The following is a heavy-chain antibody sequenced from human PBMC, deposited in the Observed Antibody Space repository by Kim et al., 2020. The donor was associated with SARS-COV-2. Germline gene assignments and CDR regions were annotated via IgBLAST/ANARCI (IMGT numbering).Heavy chain of an antibody. Sequence: SVKVSCKASGGTFSSYAISWVRQAPGQGLEWMGGIIPIFGTANFAQKFQGRVTVTADKSTSTAYMELSSLRSEDTAGYYCAREAGLRYFDWLLSFSGNWFDPWGQGTLVTVSS. CDR1: GGTFSSYA. CDR3: AREAGLRYFDWLLSFSGNWFDP. J-gene: IGHJ5*02. CDR2: IIPIFGTA. D-gene: IGHD3-9*01. V-gene: IGHV1-69*06.